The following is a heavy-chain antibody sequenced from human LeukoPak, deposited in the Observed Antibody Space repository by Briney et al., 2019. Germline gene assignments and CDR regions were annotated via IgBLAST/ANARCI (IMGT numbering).Heavy chain of an antibody. Sequence: SETLSLTCAVYGGSFSGYYWSWIRQPPGKGLEWIGEINHSGSTNYNPSLKSRVTISVDTSKNQFSLKLSSVTAADTAVYYCARESGYCSGTSCQNPPWGQGTLVTVSS. CDR1: GGSFSGYY. CDR3: ARESGYCSGTSCQNPP. J-gene: IGHJ5*02. V-gene: IGHV4-34*01. CDR2: INHSGST. D-gene: IGHD2-2*01.